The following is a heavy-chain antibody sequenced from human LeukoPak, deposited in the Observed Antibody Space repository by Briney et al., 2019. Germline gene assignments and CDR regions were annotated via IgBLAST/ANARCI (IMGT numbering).Heavy chain of an antibody. J-gene: IGHJ4*02. V-gene: IGHV3-23*01. Sequence: PGGSLRLSCAASGFTFRNYAMSWVRQAPGKGLEWVSAIIGSGSNTYYADSVKGRFTISRDNPKNTLYLQMNSLGAEDTAVYYCAKWGDYDILTGYYDSDYWGQGTLVTVSS. CDR1: GFTFRNYA. CDR3: AKWGDYDILTGYYDSDY. CDR2: IIGSGSNT. D-gene: IGHD3-9*01.